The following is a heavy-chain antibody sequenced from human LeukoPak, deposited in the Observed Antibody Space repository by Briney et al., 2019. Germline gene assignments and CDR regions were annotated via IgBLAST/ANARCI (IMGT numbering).Heavy chain of an antibody. J-gene: IGHJ4*02. CDR3: ARSYGTSWYY. CDR2: INHGGST. V-gene: IGHV4-34*01. CDR1: GASFSDYY. D-gene: IGHD6-13*01. Sequence: SETLSLTCAVYGASFSDYYWSWIRQPPGKGLEWIGEINHGGSTNYNPSLKSRVTISVDTSKSQFSLKLTSVTAADTAVYYCARSYGTSWYYWGQGTLVTVSS.